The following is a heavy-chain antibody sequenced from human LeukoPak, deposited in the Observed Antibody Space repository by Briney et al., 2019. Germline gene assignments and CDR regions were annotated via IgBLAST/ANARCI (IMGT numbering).Heavy chain of an antibody. Sequence: GGSLRLSCAASGFTFSSYSMNWVRQAPVKGLEWVSAISGSGGSTYYADSVKGRFTISRDNSKNTLYLQMNSLRAEDTAVYYCAKDRVRIVGATNYWGQGTLVTVSS. V-gene: IGHV3-23*01. J-gene: IGHJ4*02. D-gene: IGHD1-26*01. CDR1: GFTFSSYS. CDR2: ISGSGGST. CDR3: AKDRVRIVGATNY.